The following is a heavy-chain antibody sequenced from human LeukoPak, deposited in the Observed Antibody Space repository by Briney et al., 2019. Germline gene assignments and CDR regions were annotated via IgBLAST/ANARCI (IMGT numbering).Heavy chain of an antibody. CDR1: GFTFSSYG. D-gene: IGHD4-11*01. CDR2: ISDNGDDT. V-gene: IGHV3-23*01. CDR3: AKGYYGNYVAVDY. Sequence: GGSLRLSCAASGFTFSSYGLSWVRQAPGKGLDWVSSISDNGDDTYYADSVKGRFTISRDKSTNTLYLQMNSLRADDTAVYYCAKGYYGNYVAVDYWGQGTLVTVSS. J-gene: IGHJ4*02.